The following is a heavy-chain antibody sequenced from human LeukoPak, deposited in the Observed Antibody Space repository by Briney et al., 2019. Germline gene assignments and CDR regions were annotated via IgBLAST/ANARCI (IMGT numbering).Heavy chain of an antibody. V-gene: IGHV3-48*02. Sequence: PGGSLRLSCAASGFTFSFYSMNWVRQAPGKGLEWVSYISGSDNTIHYADSVKGRFTISRDNAKNSLYLEMNSLRDEDTAVYYCARVHRGYSYGRLDYWGQGTLVT. CDR3: ARVHRGYSYGRLDY. D-gene: IGHD5-18*01. CDR1: GFTFSFYS. J-gene: IGHJ4*02. CDR2: ISGSDNTI.